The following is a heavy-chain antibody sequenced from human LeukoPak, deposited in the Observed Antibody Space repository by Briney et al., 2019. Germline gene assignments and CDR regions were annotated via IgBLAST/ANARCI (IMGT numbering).Heavy chain of an antibody. J-gene: IGHJ6*03. CDR3: ATATGGPGIAAAAPMDV. V-gene: IGHV1-2*02. Sequence: ASVKVSCKASGYTFTGYCMHWVRQAPGQGLEWMGWINPNSGGTNYAQKFQGRVTMTRDTSVSTAYMELSRLRSDDTAVYYCATATGGPGIAAAAPMDVWGKGTTVTVSS. CDR2: INPNSGGT. CDR1: GYTFTGYC. D-gene: IGHD6-13*01.